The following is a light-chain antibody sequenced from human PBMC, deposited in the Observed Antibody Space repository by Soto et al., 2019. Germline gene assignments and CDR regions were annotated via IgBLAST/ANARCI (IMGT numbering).Light chain of an antibody. CDR1: QSVSTN. Sequence: DIVMTQSPATLSVSPGERATLSCRASQSVSTNLAWYQQKRGQAPRLLIFGAYTRATGIPARFSGSGSGTEFTLTFSSLQSEDFAVYYCQQSNSWPGMFGQGNKVEIK. J-gene: IGKJ1*01. CDR3: QQSNSWPGM. V-gene: IGKV3-15*01. CDR2: GAY.